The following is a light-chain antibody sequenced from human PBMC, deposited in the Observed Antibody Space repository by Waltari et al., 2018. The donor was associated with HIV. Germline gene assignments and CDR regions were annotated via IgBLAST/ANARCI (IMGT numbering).Light chain of an antibody. V-gene: IGLV1-40*01. J-gene: IGLJ3*02. CDR2: GNR. CDR1: SYNIGAGYD. CDR3: QSYDSGLSGWV. Sequence: QSVLAQPPSASGTPGQRATITCTGSSYNIGAGYDVHWYEQLPGAATKRLIYGNRHRIAGVSDRFSGSKSGTSAALASTGLQAEDEADYYCQSYDSGLSGWVVGGGTKLTVL.